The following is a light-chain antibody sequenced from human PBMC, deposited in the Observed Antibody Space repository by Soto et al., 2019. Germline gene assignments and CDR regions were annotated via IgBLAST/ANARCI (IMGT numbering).Light chain of an antibody. J-gene: IGLJ2*01. CDR3: AGWDDSLNGPV. CDR2: SNN. Sequence: QSVLTQPPSASGTPGQRVTISCSGSSSNIGRNTVNWYQQLPGTAPKLLIYSNNQRPAGVPDRFSGYKSGTSGALAISGLQSEDEADYYCAGWDDSLNGPVFGGGTKLTVL. CDR1: SSNIGRNT. V-gene: IGLV1-44*01.